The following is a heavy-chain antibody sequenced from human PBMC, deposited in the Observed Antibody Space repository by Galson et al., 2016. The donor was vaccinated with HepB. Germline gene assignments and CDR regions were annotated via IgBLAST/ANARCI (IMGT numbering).Heavy chain of an antibody. Sequence: SVKVSCKASGYTFTSYGISWVRQAPGQGLEWMGWISAYNGNTNYAQKLQGRVTITTDTSTSTAHMELRSLRSDDTAVYSCARSTIEQGGSSYYYYYYTDVWGKGTTVTVYS. J-gene: IGHJ6*03. V-gene: IGHV1-18*04. CDR2: ISAYNGNT. D-gene: IGHD6-6*01. CDR1: GYTFTSYG. CDR3: ARSTIEQGGSSYYYYYYTDV.